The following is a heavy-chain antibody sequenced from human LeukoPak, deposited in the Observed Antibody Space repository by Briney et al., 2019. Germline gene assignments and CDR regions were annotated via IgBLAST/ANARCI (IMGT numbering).Heavy chain of an antibody. Sequence: PLETLSLTCAVYGGSFSGYYWSWIRQPPGKGLEWIGEINHSGSTNYNPSLKSRVTISVDTSKNQFSLKLSSVTAADTAVYYCARGHWYYYGSGSYYKYYFDYWGQGTLVTVSS. CDR2: INHSGST. V-gene: IGHV4-34*01. J-gene: IGHJ4*02. CDR1: GGSFSGYY. D-gene: IGHD3-10*01. CDR3: ARGHWYYYGSGSYYKYYFDY.